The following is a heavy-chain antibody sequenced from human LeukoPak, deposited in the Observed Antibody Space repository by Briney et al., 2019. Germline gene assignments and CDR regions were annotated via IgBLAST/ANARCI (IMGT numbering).Heavy chain of an antibody. J-gene: IGHJ4*02. V-gene: IGHV3-53*01. Sequence: GGSLRLSCAASGFTVRSKYMSWVRQAPGKGLEWVSVIYSGGSTYYADSVKGRFTISRDNSQNTLYFQMNSLRVEDTAVYYCARAKGNSFDYWGQGTLVTVSS. CDR3: ARAKGNSFDY. CDR1: GFTVRSKY. CDR2: IYSGGST.